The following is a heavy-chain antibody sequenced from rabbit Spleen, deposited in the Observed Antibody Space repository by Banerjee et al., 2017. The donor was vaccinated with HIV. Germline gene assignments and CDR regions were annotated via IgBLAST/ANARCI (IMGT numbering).Heavy chain of an antibody. D-gene: IGHD1-1*01. CDR1: GFSFSDKDV. J-gene: IGHJ6*01. Sequence: QEQLVESGGGLVQPEGSLTLTCKASGFSFSDKDVMCWVRQAPGKGLEWIACIGTGSGDTAYARWAKGRFTISKTSSTTVTLQMTSLTAADTATYFCARDSSSSFSSYGMDLWGPGTLVT. CDR2: IGTGSGDT. CDR3: ARDSSSSFSSYGMDL. V-gene: IGHV1S45*01.